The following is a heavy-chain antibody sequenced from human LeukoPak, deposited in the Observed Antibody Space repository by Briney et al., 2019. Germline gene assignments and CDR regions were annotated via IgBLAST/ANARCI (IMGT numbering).Heavy chain of an antibody. V-gene: IGHV3-64D*06. CDR1: GFTFSSYA. Sequence: GGSLRLPCSASGFTFSSYAMHWVRQAPGKGLEYVSAISSNGGSTYYADSVKGRFTISRDNSKNTLYLQMSSLRAEDTAVYYCVKERLLWFGELSNYFDYWGQGTLVTVSS. J-gene: IGHJ4*02. CDR2: ISSNGGST. D-gene: IGHD3-10*01. CDR3: VKERLLWFGELSNYFDY.